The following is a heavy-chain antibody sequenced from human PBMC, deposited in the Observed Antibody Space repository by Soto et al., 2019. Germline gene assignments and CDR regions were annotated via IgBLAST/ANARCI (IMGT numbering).Heavy chain of an antibody. J-gene: IGHJ4*02. Sequence: EVQLVESGGGLVKPGGSLRLSCAASGFTFSSYSMNWVRQAPGKGLEWVSSISSSSSYIYYADSVKGRFTISRDNAKNSLYLQMNSLRAEDTAVYYCARAAVKVLRFLEWHPRGYFDYWGQGTLVTVSS. CDR2: ISSSSSYI. D-gene: IGHD3-3*01. CDR3: ARAAVKVLRFLEWHPRGYFDY. V-gene: IGHV3-21*01. CDR1: GFTFSSYS.